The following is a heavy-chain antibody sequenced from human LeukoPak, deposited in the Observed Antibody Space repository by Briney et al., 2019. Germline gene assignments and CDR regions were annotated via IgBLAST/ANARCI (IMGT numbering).Heavy chain of an antibody. Sequence: GGSLRLSCAASGFTFSSYNMKWVRQAPGKGLEWVSSISSRSSYIFYADSVKGRFTISRDNSKNTLYLQMNSLRAEDTAVYYCAKGDRIVGAKRGMDVWGQGTTVTVSS. D-gene: IGHD1-26*01. J-gene: IGHJ6*02. V-gene: IGHV3-21*01. CDR3: AKGDRIVGAKRGMDV. CDR1: GFTFSSYN. CDR2: ISSRSSYI.